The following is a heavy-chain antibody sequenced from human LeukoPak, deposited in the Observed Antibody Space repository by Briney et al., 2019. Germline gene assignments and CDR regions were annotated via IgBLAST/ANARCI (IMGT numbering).Heavy chain of an antibody. Sequence: SETLSLTCTVSGGSISSSSYYWGWIRQPPGKGLEWIGSIYYSGSTYYNPSLKSRVTISVDTSKNQFSLKLSSVTAAVTAVYYCARSLEAVANWFDPWGQGTLVTVSS. CDR1: GGSISSSSYY. D-gene: IGHD6-19*01. J-gene: IGHJ5*02. V-gene: IGHV4-39*01. CDR3: ARSLEAVANWFDP. CDR2: IYYSGST.